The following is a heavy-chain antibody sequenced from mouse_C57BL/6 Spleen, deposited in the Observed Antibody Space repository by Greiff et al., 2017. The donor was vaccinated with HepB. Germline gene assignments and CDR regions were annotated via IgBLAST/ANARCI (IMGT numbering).Heavy chain of an antibody. Sequence: VQLQESGPGLVQPSQSLSITCTVSGFSLTSYGVHWVRQSPGKGLEWLGVIWSGGSTDYNAAFISRLSISKDNSKSQVFFKMNSLQADDTAIYYCARNCDYGNYGAMDYWGQGTSVTVSS. V-gene: IGHV2-2*01. CDR2: IWSGGST. J-gene: IGHJ4*01. CDR1: GFSLTSYG. D-gene: IGHD2-1*01. CDR3: ARNCDYGNYGAMDY.